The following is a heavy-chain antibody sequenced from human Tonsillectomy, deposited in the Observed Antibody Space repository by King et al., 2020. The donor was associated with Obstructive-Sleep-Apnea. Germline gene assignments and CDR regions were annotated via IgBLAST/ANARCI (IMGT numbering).Heavy chain of an antibody. Sequence: VQLVESGGGLVKPGGSLRLSCAASGFTFSDYYISWIRQAPGKGLEWVSYISSSSSYTNYADSVKGRFTISRDNAKNSLYLQMNSLRAEDTAVYYCARERHDSGSYYGDYWGQGTLVTVSS. CDR1: GFTFSDYY. CDR2: ISSSSSYT. V-gene: IGHV3-11*06. J-gene: IGHJ4*02. CDR3: ARERHDSGSYYGDY. D-gene: IGHD1-26*01.